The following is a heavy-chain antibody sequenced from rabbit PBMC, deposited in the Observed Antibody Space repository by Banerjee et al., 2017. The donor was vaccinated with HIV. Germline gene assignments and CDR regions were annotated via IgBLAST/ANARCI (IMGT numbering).Heavy chain of an antibody. CDR2: IYTNIGST. D-gene: IGHD1-1*01. CDR1: GIDFSSYYY. V-gene: IGHV1S45*01. Sequence: QEQLVESGGGLVQPEGSLTLTCEASGIDFSSYYYMCWVRQAPGKGLELIACIYTNIGSTWYANWAKGRFTISETSSTTVTLQMTSLTAADTATYFCARYSSAYSFYLWGQGTLVTVS. J-gene: IGHJ4*01. CDR3: ARYSSAYSFYL.